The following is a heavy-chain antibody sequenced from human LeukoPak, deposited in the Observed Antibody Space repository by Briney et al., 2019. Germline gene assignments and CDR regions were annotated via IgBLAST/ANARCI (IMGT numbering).Heavy chain of an antibody. D-gene: IGHD5-18*01. CDR3: ARAAYSYGLMDGFDI. J-gene: IGHJ3*02. Sequence: GGSLRLSCAASGFTFSSYGMHWVRQAPGKGLEWVAVISYDGSNPYYADSVRGRFTISRDNSKNTMYVQLTSLRIEDTAVYYCARAAYSYGLMDGFDIWGQGTMVIVSS. CDR2: ISYDGSNP. V-gene: IGHV3-30*03. CDR1: GFTFSSYG.